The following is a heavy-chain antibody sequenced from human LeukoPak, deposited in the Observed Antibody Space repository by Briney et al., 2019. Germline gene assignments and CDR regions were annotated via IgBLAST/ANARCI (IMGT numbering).Heavy chain of an antibody. D-gene: IGHD3-22*01. J-gene: IGHJ3*02. CDR2: IKSKTDGGTR. CDR3: ARRHDNSGYLELDGFDI. Sequence: PGGSLRLSCAASGFTFSDAWMSWVRQAPGKVLEWVGRIKSKTDGGTRDYAATVKDRFTISRDNSKNTLYLQMNSLRAEDTAVYYCARRHDNSGYLELDGFDIWGQGTMVTVSS. V-gene: IGHV3-15*01. CDR1: GFTFSDAW.